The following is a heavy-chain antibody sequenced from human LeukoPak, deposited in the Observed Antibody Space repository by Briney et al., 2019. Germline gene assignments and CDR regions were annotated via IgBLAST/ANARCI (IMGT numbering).Heavy chain of an antibody. CDR3: ARDSGGGYSSSWYAS. CDR1: GFTFSSYG. V-gene: IGHV3-33*01. Sequence: GRTLRLSCAASGFTFSSYGMHWVRQAPGKGLEWVAVIWYDGSNKYYADSVKGRFTISRDNSKNTLYLQMNSLRAEDTAVYYCARDSGGGYSSSWYASWGQGTLVTVSS. J-gene: IGHJ5*01. CDR2: IWYDGSNK. D-gene: IGHD6-13*01.